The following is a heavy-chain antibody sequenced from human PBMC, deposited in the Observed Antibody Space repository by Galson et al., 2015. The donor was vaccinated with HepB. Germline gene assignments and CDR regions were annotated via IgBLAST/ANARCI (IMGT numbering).Heavy chain of an antibody. J-gene: IGHJ6*02. CDR3: ARDQVTTSYKFYYYYGMDV. CDR1: GFTFSSYA. Sequence: SLRLSCAASGFTFSSYAMHWVRQAPGKGLEWVAVISYDGSNKYYADSVKGRFTISRDNSKNTLYLQMNSLRAEDTAVYYCARDQVTTSYKFYYYYGMDVWGQGTTVTVSS. CDR2: ISYDGSNK. V-gene: IGHV3-30-3*01. D-gene: IGHD4-17*01.